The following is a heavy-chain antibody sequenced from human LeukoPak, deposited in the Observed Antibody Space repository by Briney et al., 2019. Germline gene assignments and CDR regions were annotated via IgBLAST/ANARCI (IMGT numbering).Heavy chain of an antibody. J-gene: IGHJ5*02. Sequence: SETLSLTCAVEGGSFSVYYWSWIRQPLGKGLEWIGEINHGGITTYNPSLRSRVSISIDASKMQFSLKLRAVAAADRAVYYCARGLRGYSYGNWFDPWGQGTLVTVSS. CDR3: ARGLRGYSYGNWFDP. V-gene: IGHV4-34*01. CDR2: INHGGIT. CDR1: GGSFSVYY. D-gene: IGHD5-18*01.